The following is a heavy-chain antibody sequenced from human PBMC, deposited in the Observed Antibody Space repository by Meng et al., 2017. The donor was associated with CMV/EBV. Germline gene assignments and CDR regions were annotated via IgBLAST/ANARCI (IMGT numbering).Heavy chain of an antibody. Sequence: QVRVQESGLGLGKPSQTLSLHCTVAGGSIISCDYYWSWSRQPQGKGLEWIGYIYYSGRTYYNPSLKSRVTISVDTSKNQFSLKLSSVTAADTAVYYCARAQYSSSCDYWGQGTLVTVSS. CDR1: GGSIISCDYY. V-gene: IGHV4-30-4*08. CDR3: ARAQYSSSCDY. J-gene: IGHJ4*02. CDR2: IYYSGRT. D-gene: IGHD6-13*01.